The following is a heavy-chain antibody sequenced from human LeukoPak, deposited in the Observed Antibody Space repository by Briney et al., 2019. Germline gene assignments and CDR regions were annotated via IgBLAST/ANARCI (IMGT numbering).Heavy chain of an antibody. CDR1: GGSISSSSYY. CDR3: ARRRRPSSSSAYFDY. V-gene: IGHV4-39*01. CDR2: IYYSGST. D-gene: IGHD6-6*01. Sequence: SETLSLTCTVSGGSISSSSYYWGWIRQPPGKGLEWIGSIYYSGSTYYNPSLKSRVTISVDTSKNQFSLKLGSVTAADTAVYYCARRRRPSSSSAYFDYWGQGTLVTVSS. J-gene: IGHJ4*02.